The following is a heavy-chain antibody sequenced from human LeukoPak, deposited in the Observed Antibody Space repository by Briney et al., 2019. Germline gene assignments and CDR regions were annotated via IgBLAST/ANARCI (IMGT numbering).Heavy chain of an antibody. CDR3: ARALREMDV. CDR2: INSDGSST. CDR1: GFPLRSHL. Sequence: GSLRPPRATPGFPLRSHLMPWVRPTSGKGLVWVSRINSDGSSTSYADSVKGRFTISRDNAKNTLYLQMNSLRAEDTAVYYCARALREMDVWGQGTTVTVSS. V-gene: IGHV3-74*01. J-gene: IGHJ6*02.